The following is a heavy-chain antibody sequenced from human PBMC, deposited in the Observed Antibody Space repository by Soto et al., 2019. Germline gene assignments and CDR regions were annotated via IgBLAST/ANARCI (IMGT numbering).Heavy chain of an antibody. Sequence: SETLSLTCTVSGGSISSGDYYWSWIRQPPGKGLEWIGYIYYSGSTYYNPSLKSRVTTSVDTSKNQFSLKLSSVTAADTAVYYCARERRYCSGGSCPLPSYWGQGTLVTVSS. CDR2: IYYSGST. J-gene: IGHJ4*02. CDR3: ARERRYCSGGSCPLPSY. V-gene: IGHV4-30-4*01. D-gene: IGHD2-15*01. CDR1: GGSISSGDYY.